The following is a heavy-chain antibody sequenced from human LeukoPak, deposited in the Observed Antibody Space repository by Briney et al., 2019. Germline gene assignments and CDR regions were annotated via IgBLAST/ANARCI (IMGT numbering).Heavy chain of an antibody. V-gene: IGHV3-30*18. D-gene: IGHD3-10*01. CDR3: AKDGFLFYYGSGSYLEY. CDR1: GFTFTSYG. CDR2: ISYDGSNK. J-gene: IGHJ4*02. Sequence: GRSLRLSCAASGFTFTSYGMHWVRQAPGKGLEWLALISYDGSNKYSADSVKGRFTISRDNSKNTLYLQMNSLRAEDTAVYYCAKDGFLFYYGSGSYLEYWGQGTLVTVSS.